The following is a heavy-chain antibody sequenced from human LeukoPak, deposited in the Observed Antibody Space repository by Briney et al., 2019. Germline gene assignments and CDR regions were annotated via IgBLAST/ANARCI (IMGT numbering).Heavy chain of an antibody. Sequence: PSETLSLTCAVYGGSFSGYYWSWIPQPPGKGLEWIGEINHSGSTNYNPSLKSRVTISVDTSKNQFSLKLSSVTAADTAVYYCARSYDSSGYYRDAFDIWGQGTMVTVSS. J-gene: IGHJ3*02. CDR3: ARSYDSSGYYRDAFDI. V-gene: IGHV4-34*01. D-gene: IGHD3-22*01. CDR2: INHSGST. CDR1: GGSFSGYY.